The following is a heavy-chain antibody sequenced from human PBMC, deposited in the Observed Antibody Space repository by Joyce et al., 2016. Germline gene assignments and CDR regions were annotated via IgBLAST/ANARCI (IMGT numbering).Heavy chain of an antibody. V-gene: IGHV4-31*03. CDR3: AREYVSVAGTGI. Sequence: QVQLQESGPGLVKPSHTLSLTCTVSGGSIRADGYYWSWIRHHPGKGLEWIGYIYHSGSTYYNPSLESRVSISADTSENQFYLKLSSVTAADTAVYYCAREYVSVAGTGIWGQGTLVTVSS. D-gene: IGHD6-19*01. J-gene: IGHJ4*02. CDR2: IYHSGST. CDR1: GGSIRADGYY.